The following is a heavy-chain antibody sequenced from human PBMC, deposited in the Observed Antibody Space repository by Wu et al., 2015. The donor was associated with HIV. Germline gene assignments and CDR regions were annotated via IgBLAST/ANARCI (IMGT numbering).Heavy chain of an antibody. Sequence: QVQLVQSGAEVKKPGSSVKVSCKASGGTFSSYAISWVRQAPGQGLEWMGGIIPIFGTANYAQKFQGRVTITTDESTSTAYMELSSLRSEDTAVYYCARDSSSGRRSLRDGSGKARYYGMDVWGQGTTGHRLL. CDR3: ARDSSSGRRSLRDGSGKARYYGMDV. CDR2: IIPIFGTA. J-gene: IGHJ6*02. V-gene: IGHV1-69*05. CDR1: GGTFSSYA. D-gene: IGHD3-10*01.